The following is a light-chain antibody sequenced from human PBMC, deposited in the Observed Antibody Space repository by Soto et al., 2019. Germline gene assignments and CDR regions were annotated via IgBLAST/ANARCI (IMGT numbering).Light chain of an antibody. CDR1: QSVSSSY. CDR3: QQYGSSPRT. J-gene: IGKJ1*01. CDR2: GAS. V-gene: IGKV3-20*01. Sequence: EIVLTQSPGTLSLSPGERATLSCRASQSVSSSYLAWYQQKPGQAPRLLIYGASSRATGIPDRFSGSGSGTDFTLTISRLEPEDFAVYYYQQYGSSPRTFGQGTTV.